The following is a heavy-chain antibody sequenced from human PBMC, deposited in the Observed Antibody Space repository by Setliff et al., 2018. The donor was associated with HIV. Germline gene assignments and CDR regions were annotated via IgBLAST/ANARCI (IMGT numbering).Heavy chain of an antibody. J-gene: IGHJ4*02. CDR2: IIPFIDAT. CDR1: GGTFRSYS. V-gene: IGHV1-69*11. D-gene: IGHD3-16*01. CDR3: AKAAVEMTTIAFGGPPGY. Sequence: SVKVSCKASGGTFRSYSINWVRQAPGQGLEWMGTIIPFIDATHHAQGFQGRLTITADESSNTAYMELSSLRLHDTAVYYCAKAAVEMTTIAFGGPPGYWGQGTLVTVSS.